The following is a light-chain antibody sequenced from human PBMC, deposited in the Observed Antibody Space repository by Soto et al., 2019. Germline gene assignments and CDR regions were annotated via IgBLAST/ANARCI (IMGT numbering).Light chain of an antibody. Sequence: QPVLTQPPSVSGAPGQRITISCTGTSSTIGAGYDVHWYQQLPGTAPKLLIYDNGNRPSGVPDRFSASKSGTSASLAITGLQADDEADYYCQSYDSSLNGHVVFGGGTKVTVL. J-gene: IGLJ2*01. CDR3: QSYDSSLNGHVV. CDR1: SSTIGAGYD. CDR2: DNG. V-gene: IGLV1-40*01.